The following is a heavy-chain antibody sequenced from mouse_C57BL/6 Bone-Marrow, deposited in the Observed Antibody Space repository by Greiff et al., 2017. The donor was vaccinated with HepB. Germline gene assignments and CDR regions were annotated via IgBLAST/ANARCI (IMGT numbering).Heavy chain of an antibody. J-gene: IGHJ4*01. V-gene: IGHV2-9*01. Sequence: VKLVESGPGLVAPSQRLSITCTVSGFSLTSYGVDWVRQPPGKGLEWLGVIWGGGSTNYNSALMSRLSISKDNSKSQVFLKMNSLQTDDTAMYYCAKHEGDGNSYYYAMDYWGQGTSVTVSS. CDR2: IWGGGST. CDR3: AKHEGDGNSYYYAMDY. CDR1: GFSLTSYG. D-gene: IGHD2-1*01.